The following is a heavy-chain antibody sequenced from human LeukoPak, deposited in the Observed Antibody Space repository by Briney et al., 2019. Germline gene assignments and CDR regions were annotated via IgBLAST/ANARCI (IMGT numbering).Heavy chain of an antibody. V-gene: IGHV1-46*01. J-gene: IGHJ5*02. Sequence: ASVKVSCKASGYTFTGYYMHWVRQAPGQGLEWVGLINPTGTTTLYAQKFQGRVTLTRDVSTSTDYMELRSLKSEDTAVYYCARDNSVGDIAWWFDPWGQGTLVTVSS. CDR3: ARDNSVGDIAWWFDP. CDR2: INPTGTTT. D-gene: IGHD3-10*01. CDR1: GYTFTGYY.